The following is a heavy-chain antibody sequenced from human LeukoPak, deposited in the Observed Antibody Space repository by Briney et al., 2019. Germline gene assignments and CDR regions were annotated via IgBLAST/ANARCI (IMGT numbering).Heavy chain of an antibody. Sequence: SETLSLTCTVSGYSISSGYYWGWIRQPPGKGLEWIGSIYHSGSTYYNPSLKSRVTISVDTSKSQFPLKLSSVTAADTAVYYCARTTVTKERYFDYWGQGTLVTVSS. J-gene: IGHJ4*02. CDR2: IYHSGST. V-gene: IGHV4-38-2*02. CDR3: ARTTVTKERYFDY. CDR1: GYSISSGYY. D-gene: IGHD4-17*01.